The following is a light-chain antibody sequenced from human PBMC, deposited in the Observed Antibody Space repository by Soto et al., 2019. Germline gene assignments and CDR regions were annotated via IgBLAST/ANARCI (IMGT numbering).Light chain of an antibody. CDR1: SSDVGGYNY. Sequence: QSVLTQPPSASGSPGQSVTISCTGTSSDVGGYNYVSWYQQHPGKAPKLMIYEVTKRPSGVPDRFSGSKSGNTASLTVSGLQPEDEADYYCCSYAGSNNFAVFGGGTKLTVL. J-gene: IGLJ2*01. V-gene: IGLV2-8*01. CDR3: CSYAGSNNFAV. CDR2: EVT.